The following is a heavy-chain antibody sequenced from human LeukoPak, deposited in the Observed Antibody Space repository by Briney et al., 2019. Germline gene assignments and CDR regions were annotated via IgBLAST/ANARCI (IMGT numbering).Heavy chain of an antibody. CDR3: ARGVRSSGGSCYLLDAFDI. J-gene: IGHJ3*02. Sequence: SETLSLTCAVSGGSISSYYWSWIRQPPGKGLEWIGYIYYSGSTNYNPSLKSRVTISVDTSKNQFSLKLSSVTAADTAVYYCARGVRSSGGSCYLLDAFDIWGQGTMVTVSS. CDR1: GGSISSYY. D-gene: IGHD2-15*01. V-gene: IGHV4-59*01. CDR2: IYYSGST.